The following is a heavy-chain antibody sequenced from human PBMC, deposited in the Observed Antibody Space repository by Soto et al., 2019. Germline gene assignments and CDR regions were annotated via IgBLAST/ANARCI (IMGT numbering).Heavy chain of an antibody. CDR2: IKQDGSEK. Sequence: GGSLRLSCAASGFTFSSYWMSWVRQAPGKGLEWVANIKQDGSEKYYVDSVKGRFTISRGNAKNSLYLQMNSLRAEDTAVYYCARDLPYYDFWSGYYMDVWGKGTTVTVSS. CDR3: ARDLPYYDFWSGYYMDV. D-gene: IGHD3-3*01. CDR1: GFTFSSYW. V-gene: IGHV3-7*01. J-gene: IGHJ6*03.